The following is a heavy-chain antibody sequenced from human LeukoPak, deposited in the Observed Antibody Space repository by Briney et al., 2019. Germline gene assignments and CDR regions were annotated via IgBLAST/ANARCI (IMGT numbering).Heavy chain of an antibody. V-gene: IGHV4-34*01. CDR1: GGSFSGYY. D-gene: IGHD3-22*01. Sequence: KPSETLSLTCAVYGGSFSGYYWSWIRQPPGKGLEWIGEINHSGSTNYNPSLESRVTISVDTSKNQFSLKLSSVTAADTAVYYCARSAYYDSSGYSPRFDYWGQGTLVTVSS. J-gene: IGHJ4*02. CDR3: ARSAYYDSSGYSPRFDY. CDR2: INHSGST.